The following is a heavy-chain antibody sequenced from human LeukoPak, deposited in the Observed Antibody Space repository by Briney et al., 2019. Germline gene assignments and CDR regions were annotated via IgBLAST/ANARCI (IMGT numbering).Heavy chain of an antibody. V-gene: IGHV1-24*01. J-gene: IGHJ4*02. CDR1: GYTLSELS. Sequence: ASVNVSCKVSGYTLSELSMHWVRQTPGKGLEWMGGFNPEDGDTIYAQNFQGRLTMTEDTSTDTAYMELSSLRSEDTAVYYCATDFGYFDWLLTDSWGQGTLVTASS. CDR3: ATDFGYFDWLLTDS. D-gene: IGHD3-9*01. CDR2: FNPEDGDT.